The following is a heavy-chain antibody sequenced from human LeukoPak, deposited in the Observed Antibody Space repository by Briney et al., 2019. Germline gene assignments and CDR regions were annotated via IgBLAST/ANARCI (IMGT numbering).Heavy chain of an antibody. J-gene: IGHJ6*03. D-gene: IGHD5-18*01. V-gene: IGHV4-38-2*02. CDR3: ARRGTAMVTYYYYYYMDV. Sequence: SETLSLTCTVSGYSISSGYYWGWIRQPPGKGLEWIGEINHSGSTNYNPSLKSRVTISVDTSKNQFSLKLSSVTAADTAVYYCARRGTAMVTYYYYYYMDVWGKGTTVTVSS. CDR1: GYSISSGYY. CDR2: INHSGST.